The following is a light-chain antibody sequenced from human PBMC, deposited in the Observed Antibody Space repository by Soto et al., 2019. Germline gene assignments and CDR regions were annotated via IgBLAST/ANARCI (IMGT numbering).Light chain of an antibody. CDR2: EVN. CDR1: SSDIGAYDY. J-gene: IGLJ1*01. CDR3: CSYAGSRYV. V-gene: IGLV2-14*01. Sequence: QSALTQPASLSGSPGQSITISCTGTSSDIGAYDYVSWFQQHPGKAPKLMISEVNNRPSGVSNRFSGSKSGNTAYLTISGLQVEDEADYYCCSYAGSRYVFGTGTKLTVL.